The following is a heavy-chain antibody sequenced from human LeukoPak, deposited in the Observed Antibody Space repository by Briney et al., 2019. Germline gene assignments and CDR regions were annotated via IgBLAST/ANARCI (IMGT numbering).Heavy chain of an antibody. Sequence: ASVKASRKTSGYSFTGYYIHWVRQAPGQGLEWMGWINPNSGGTNYAQKFQGRVTMTRDTSISTAYMDLSRLRSDDTAVYYCARGGYCSSTSCSQPGLLDYWGQGTLLTVSS. D-gene: IGHD2-2*01. J-gene: IGHJ4*02. CDR3: ARGGYCSSTSCSQPGLLDY. CDR2: INPNSGGT. CDR1: GYSFTGYY. V-gene: IGHV1-2*02.